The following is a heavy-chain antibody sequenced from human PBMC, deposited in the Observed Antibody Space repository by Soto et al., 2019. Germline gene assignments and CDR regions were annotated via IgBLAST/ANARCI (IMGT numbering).Heavy chain of an antibody. V-gene: IGHV3-21*01. J-gene: IGHJ4*02. CDR2: ISQSGTFI. CDR3: AGSSDDGRDN. D-gene: IGHD3-10*01. Sequence: EVQLVESGGGLVKPGGSLRLSCAASGFTLSDFSMNWVRQAPGKGLEWVSSISQSGTFITYPESMQGRFTISRDNAENSLYLQMNGLTVEDTAVYYCAGSSDDGRDNWGQGTLVTVSS. CDR1: GFTLSDFS.